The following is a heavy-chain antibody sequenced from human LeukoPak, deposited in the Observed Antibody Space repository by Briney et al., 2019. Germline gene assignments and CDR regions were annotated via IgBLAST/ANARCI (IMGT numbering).Heavy chain of an antibody. D-gene: IGHD2-21*02. CDR3: ARNLGGDDYYFYGMDV. CDR1: GGSMSGYY. Sequence: SETLSLTCTVSGGSMSGYYWNWIRQPAGKGLEWFGRIYTTGGTNSNPSLKSRLIMSVDTSTNQFSLKMRFVTAADTAVYYCARNLGGDDYYFYGMDVWGQGTTVTVSS. J-gene: IGHJ6*02. V-gene: IGHV4-4*07. CDR2: IYTTGGT.